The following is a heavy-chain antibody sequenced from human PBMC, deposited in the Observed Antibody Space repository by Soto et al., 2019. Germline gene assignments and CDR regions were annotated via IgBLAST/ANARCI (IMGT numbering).Heavy chain of an antibody. Sequence: GESLKISCKGSGYSFTSYWIGWVRQMPGKGLEWMGIIYPGDSDTNYSPSFQGHVTISADRSISTAYLQWSGLKASDTAMYYCARLEVYYHMDVWGQGTTVTVSS. V-gene: IGHV5-51*01. J-gene: IGHJ6*02. CDR2: IYPGDSDT. CDR3: ARLEVYYHMDV. CDR1: GYSFTSYW.